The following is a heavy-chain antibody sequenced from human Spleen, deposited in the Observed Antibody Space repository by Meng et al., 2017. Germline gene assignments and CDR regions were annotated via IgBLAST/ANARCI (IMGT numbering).Heavy chain of an antibody. J-gene: IGHJ4*02. CDR1: GYTFTTYT. V-gene: IGHV7-4-1*02. Sequence: VQLVQSGGEGKKPRASVKVSCKASGYTFTTYTMHWVRQAPGQGLEWLGLINTNTGNPTYAPGFTGRFVFSLDTSISTAYLQISGLRAEDTAMYYCARTKEYYDSSFDLWGQGTLVTVSS. D-gene: IGHD3-22*01. CDR2: INTNTGNP. CDR3: ARTKEYYDSSFDL.